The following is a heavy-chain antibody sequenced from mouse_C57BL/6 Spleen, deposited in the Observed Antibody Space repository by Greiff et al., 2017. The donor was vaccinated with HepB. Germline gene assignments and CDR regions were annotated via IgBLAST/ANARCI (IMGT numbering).Heavy chain of an antibody. CDR1: GFNIKDDY. CDR3: TRGDDYDGGFAY. V-gene: IGHV14-4*01. Sequence: EVQLQQSGAELVRPGASVKLSCTASGFNIKDDYMHWVKQRPEQGLEWIGWIDPENGDTEYASKFQGKATITADTSSNKAYLQLSSLTSEDTAVYYCTRGDDYDGGFAYWGQGTLVTVSA. CDR2: IDPENGDT. D-gene: IGHD2-4*01. J-gene: IGHJ3*01.